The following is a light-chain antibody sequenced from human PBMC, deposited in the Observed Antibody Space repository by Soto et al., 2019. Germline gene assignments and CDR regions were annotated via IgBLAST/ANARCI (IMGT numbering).Light chain of an antibody. V-gene: IGKV3-20*01. J-gene: IGKJ2*01. CDR1: QSVHKNY. CDR2: GAS. CDR3: HLYNRSPYN. Sequence: EIVLTQPPGTLSLSPGERVTLSCRASQSVHKNYLAWYQQKPGQAPRLLIYGASTRATGISDRFSGSGSGTDFTLTISRLEPEDVGVFYCHLYNRSPYNFGQGTKLEIK.